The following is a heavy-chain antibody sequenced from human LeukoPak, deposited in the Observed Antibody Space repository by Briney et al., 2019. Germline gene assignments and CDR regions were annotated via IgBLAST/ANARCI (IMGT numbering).Heavy chain of an antibody. J-gene: IGHJ3*02. CDR1: GFTFSSYA. V-gene: IGHV3-30-3*01. Sequence: PGRSLRLSCAASGFTFSSYAMHWVRQAPGKGLEWVAVISYDGSNKYYADSVKGRFTISRDNSKNTLYLQMNSLRAEDTAVYYCARDGAHIVDDAFDIWGQGTMVTVSS. CDR3: ARDGAHIVDDAFDI. CDR2: ISYDGSNK. D-gene: IGHD5-12*01.